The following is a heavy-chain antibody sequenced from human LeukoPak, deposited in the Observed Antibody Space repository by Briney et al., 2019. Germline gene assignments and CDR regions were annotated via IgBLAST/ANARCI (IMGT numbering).Heavy chain of an antibody. Sequence: GGSLRLSCAASGFTFMNYAMNWVRQAPGKGLEWISGIIGSGGTTYYAESVKGRFTISRDNIKNTLYLQMISPRAEDTAVYYCASSTRGFGFEYWGQGALVTVSS. V-gene: IGHV3-23*01. CDR1: GFTFMNYA. CDR3: ASSTRGFGFEY. D-gene: IGHD3-10*01. J-gene: IGHJ4*02. CDR2: IIGSGGTT.